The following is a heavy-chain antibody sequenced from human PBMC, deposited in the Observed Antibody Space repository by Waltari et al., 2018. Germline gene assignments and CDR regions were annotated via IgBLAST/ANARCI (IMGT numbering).Heavy chain of an antibody. V-gene: IGHV3-48*01. CDR1: GFSFSSYS. J-gene: IGHJ4*02. CDR3: ARKSWGSYSDY. D-gene: IGHD3-16*01. Sequence: EVQLVESGGGVVQPGGAVRLSGAASGFSFSSYSMNWVRQATGKGLEWVSYISSSSSTIYYADSVKGRFTSSRDNAKNSLYLQMNSLRAEDTAVYYCARKSWGSYSDYWGQGTLVTVSS. CDR2: ISSSSSTI.